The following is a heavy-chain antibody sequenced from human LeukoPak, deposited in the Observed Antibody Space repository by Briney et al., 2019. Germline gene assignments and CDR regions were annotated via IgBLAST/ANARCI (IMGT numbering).Heavy chain of an antibody. J-gene: IGHJ6*03. Sequence: GGSLRLSCAASGFTFSSYWMHWVRQAPGKGLVCVSRINSDGSSTRYADSVEGRFTISRDNAKNTLYLQMNSLRAEDTAVYYCARVLKLWLPYYYYYMDVWGKGTTVTVSS. CDR2: INSDGSST. CDR3: ARVLKLWLPYYYYYMDV. CDR1: GFTFSSYW. D-gene: IGHD5-18*01. V-gene: IGHV3-74*01.